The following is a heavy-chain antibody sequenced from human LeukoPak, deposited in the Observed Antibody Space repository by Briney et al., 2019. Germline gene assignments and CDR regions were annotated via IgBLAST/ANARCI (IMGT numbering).Heavy chain of an antibody. D-gene: IGHD3-10*01. CDR1: GFTFSSYS. CDR3: ARDSSPEGFGELLYHFDY. CDR2: ISSSSSYI. J-gene: IGHJ4*02. Sequence: GGSLRLSCAASGFTFSSYSMNWVRQAPGKGLEWVSSISSSSSYIYYADSVKGRFTISRDNAKNSLYLQMNSLRAEDTAVYYCARDSSPEGFGELLYHFDYWGQGTLVTVSS. V-gene: IGHV3-21*01.